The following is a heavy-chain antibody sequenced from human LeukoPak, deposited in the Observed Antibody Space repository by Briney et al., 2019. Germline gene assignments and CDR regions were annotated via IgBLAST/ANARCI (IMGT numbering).Heavy chain of an antibody. D-gene: IGHD4-11*01. CDR3: ASIQSYYFGLDV. J-gene: IGHJ6*02. CDR1: GVSISSGSYD. Sequence: SQTLSLTCTVSGVSISSGSYDWGWLRQPAGKGLEWIGRINTSGSTNYNPSLKSRVTISVATSKNQFSLKLSSVTAADTAVYYCASIQSYYFGLDVWGQGTTVTVSS. CDR2: INTSGST. V-gene: IGHV4-61*02.